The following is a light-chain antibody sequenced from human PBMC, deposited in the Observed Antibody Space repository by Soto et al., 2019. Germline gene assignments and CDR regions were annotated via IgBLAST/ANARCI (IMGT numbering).Light chain of an antibody. CDR2: NVN. J-gene: IGLJ2*01. CDR3: SSYPNTNTVV. Sequence: QSALTQVASVSGSPGQSITISCTGTSSDVGGYDHVSWYQQHPGKAPKLMIYNVNYRPSGVSNRFSGSKSGNTASLTISGLQAEDEGNYYCSSYPNTNTVVFGGGTKLTVL. V-gene: IGLV2-14*03. CDR1: SSDVGGYDH.